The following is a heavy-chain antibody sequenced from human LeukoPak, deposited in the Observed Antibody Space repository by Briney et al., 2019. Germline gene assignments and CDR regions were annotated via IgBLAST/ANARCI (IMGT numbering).Heavy chain of an antibody. CDR1: GGTFSSYA. CDR3: ARVNRGYCSGGSCYLLPFDI. V-gene: IGHV1-69*05. D-gene: IGHD2-15*01. CDR2: IIPIFGTA. J-gene: IGHJ3*02. Sequence: ASVKVSCKASGGTFSSYAISWVRQAPGQGLEWMGGIIPIFGTANYAQKFQGRVTITTDESTSTAYMELSSLRSEDTAVYYCARVNRGYCSGGSCYLLPFDIWGQGTMVTVSS.